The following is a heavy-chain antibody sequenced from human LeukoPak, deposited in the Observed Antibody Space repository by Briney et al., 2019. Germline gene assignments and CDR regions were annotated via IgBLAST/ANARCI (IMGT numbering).Heavy chain of an antibody. CDR2: ISGSSIYI. V-gene: IGHV3-21*01. D-gene: IGHD3-22*01. Sequence: GGSPRLSCAASGFTFSTYSMNWVRRAPGKGLEWVSSISGSSIYIYYADSVKGRFTISRDNAKNSLYLQMNSLRAEDTAVYYCARDPPYYDSSGYYYDYWGQGTLVTVSS. J-gene: IGHJ4*02. CDR3: ARDPPYYDSSGYYYDY. CDR1: GFTFSTYS.